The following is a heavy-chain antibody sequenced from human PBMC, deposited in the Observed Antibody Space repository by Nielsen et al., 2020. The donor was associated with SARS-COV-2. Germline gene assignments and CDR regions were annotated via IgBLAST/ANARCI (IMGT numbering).Heavy chain of an antibody. CDR2: ISSSSSYI. CDR1: RFSFSNHA. V-gene: IGHV3-21*01. J-gene: IGHJ6*02. Sequence: ETLSLTCAASRFSFSNHAMSWVRQAPGKGLEWVSSISSSSSYIYYADSVKGRFTISRDNAKNSLYLQMNSLRAEDTAVYYCASLNHYYYYGMDVWGQGTTVTVSS. CDR3: ASLNHYYYYGMDV.